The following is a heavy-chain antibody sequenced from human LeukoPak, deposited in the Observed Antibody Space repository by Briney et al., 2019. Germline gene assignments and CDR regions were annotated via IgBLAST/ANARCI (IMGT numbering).Heavy chain of an antibody. CDR1: GGTFSSYA. D-gene: IGHD2-21*02. CDR3: ARDHAYCGGDCYNWFDP. CDR2: IIPIFGTA. V-gene: IGHV1-69*01. Sequence: ASVKVSCKASGGTFSSYAISWVRQAPGQGLEWMGGIIPIFGTANYAQKFQGRVTITADESTSTAYMGLSSLRPEDTAVYYCARDHAYCGGDCYNWFDPWGQGTLVTVSS. J-gene: IGHJ5*02.